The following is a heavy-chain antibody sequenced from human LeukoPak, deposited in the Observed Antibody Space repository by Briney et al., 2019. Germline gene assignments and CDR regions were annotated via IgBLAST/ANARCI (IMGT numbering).Heavy chain of an antibody. Sequence: ASVKVSCKASGYTFTSYGISWVRQAPGQGLEWMGWISAYNGNTNYAQKLQGRVTMTTDTSTSTAYMELRSLRSDDTAVYYCAGGKRHSSSWYNWFDPWGQGTLVTVSS. V-gene: IGHV1-18*01. CDR2: ISAYNGNT. J-gene: IGHJ5*02. D-gene: IGHD6-13*01. CDR1: GYTFTSYG. CDR3: AGGKRHSSSWYNWFDP.